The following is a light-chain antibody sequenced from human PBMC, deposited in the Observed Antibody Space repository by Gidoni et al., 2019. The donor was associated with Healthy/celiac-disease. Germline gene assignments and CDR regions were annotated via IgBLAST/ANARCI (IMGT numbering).Light chain of an antibody. J-gene: IGKJ2*01. Sequence: DIQMIHSPSSLSASVGGRVTITCRASQSSSRYLNWYQQKPGKAPKLLIYAASSLQSGVPSRFSGSGSGTDFTLTISSLQPEDFATYYCQQSYSTLLYTFGQGTKLEIK. CDR2: AAS. CDR3: QQSYSTLLYT. CDR1: QSSSRY. V-gene: IGKV1-39*01.